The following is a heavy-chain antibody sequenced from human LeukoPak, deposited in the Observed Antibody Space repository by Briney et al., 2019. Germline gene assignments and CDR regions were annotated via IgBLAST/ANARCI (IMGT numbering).Heavy chain of an antibody. Sequence: SETLSLTRTVSGGSISSNSHYWAWIRQPPGKGLEWIGSIHYSGSTFYSPSLKSRVTIPVDTSKNQFSLILTSVTASDTAVYYCAREEASVGDYWGQGILVTVSS. CDR3: AREEASVGDY. CDR2: IHYSGST. D-gene: IGHD2-21*01. CDR1: GGSISSNSHY. V-gene: IGHV4-39*01. J-gene: IGHJ4*02.